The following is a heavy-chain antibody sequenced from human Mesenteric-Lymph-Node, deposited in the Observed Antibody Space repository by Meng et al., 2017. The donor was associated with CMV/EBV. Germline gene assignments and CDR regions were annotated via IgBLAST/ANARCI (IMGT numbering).Heavy chain of an antibody. CDR3: AKLSRDSSGYYV. V-gene: IGHV3-23*01. J-gene: IGHJ4*02. D-gene: IGHD3-22*01. CDR1: GFTFTNYG. Sequence: GESLKISCVASGFTFTNYGLSWVRQAPGKGLEWVSSISGSGISTYYPDSVKGRFTISRDNSRNTVYLQMNSLRAEDTAIYYCAKLSRDSSGYYVWSQGTLVTVSS. CDR2: ISGSGIST.